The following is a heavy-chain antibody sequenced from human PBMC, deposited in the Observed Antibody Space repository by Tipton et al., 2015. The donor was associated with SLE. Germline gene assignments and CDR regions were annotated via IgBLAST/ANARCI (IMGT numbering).Heavy chain of an antibody. J-gene: IGHJ2*01. CDR1: GGSISSGFYF. CDR3: ARQIGGVNFWYFDL. V-gene: IGHV4-30-2*03. CDR2: IYYSGST. Sequence: TLSLTCAVSGGSISSGFYFWSWVRQPPGKGLVWIGNIYYSGSTYYNPSLKSRVTISADTSNNQFSLKLTSVTAADTAVYYCARQIGGVNFWYFDLWGRGTLVTVSS. D-gene: IGHD4/OR15-4a*01.